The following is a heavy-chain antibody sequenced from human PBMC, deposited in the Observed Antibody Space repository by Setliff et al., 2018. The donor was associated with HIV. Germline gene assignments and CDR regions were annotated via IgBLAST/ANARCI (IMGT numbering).Heavy chain of an antibody. V-gene: IGHV1-18*01. J-gene: IGHJ4*02. Sequence: GASVKVSCKASGYTFTSYGVTWVRQAPGQGLEWMGWISVYNGNTNYAQKLQGRVTMTTDTSTSTAYIELRSLRSDDTAVYYCARVYCSGGSCFTFDYWGQGTLVTVSS. D-gene: IGHD2-15*01. CDR2: ISVYNGNT. CDR3: ARVYCSGGSCFTFDY. CDR1: GYTFTSYG.